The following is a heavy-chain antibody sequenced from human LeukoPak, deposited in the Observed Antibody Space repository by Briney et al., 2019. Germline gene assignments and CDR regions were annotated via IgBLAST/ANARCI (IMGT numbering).Heavy chain of an antibody. CDR1: GGSISSSSYY. CDR2: IYYSGST. D-gene: IGHD2-21*01. V-gene: IGHV4-39*01. J-gene: IGHJ4*02. Sequence: SETLSLTCTVSGGSISSSSYYWGWIRQPPGKGLEWIGSIYYSGSTYYNPSLKSRVTISVDTSKNQFSLKLSSVTAADTAVYYCARHWHIPTMNSAEDLPLDYFDYWGQGTLVTVSS. CDR3: ARHWHIPTMNSAEDLPLDYFDY.